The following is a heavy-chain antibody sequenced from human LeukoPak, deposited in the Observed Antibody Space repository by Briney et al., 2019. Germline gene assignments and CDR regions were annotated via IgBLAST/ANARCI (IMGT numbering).Heavy chain of an antibody. CDR2: IRYDGSNK. J-gene: IGHJ4*02. D-gene: IGHD3-22*01. Sequence: GGSLRLSCAASGFTFSSYGMHWVRQAPGKGLEWVAFIRYDGSNKYYADSVKGRFTISRDNSKNTPYLQMNSLRAEDTAVYYCAKPIYDSSGYYPFDYWGQGTLVTVSS. CDR1: GFTFSSYG. V-gene: IGHV3-30*02. CDR3: AKPIYDSSGYYPFDY.